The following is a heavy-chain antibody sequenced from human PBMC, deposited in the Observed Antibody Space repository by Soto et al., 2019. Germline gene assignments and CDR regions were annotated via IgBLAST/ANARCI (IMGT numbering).Heavy chain of an antibody. CDR1: GGSISSSSYY. Sequence: SETLSLTCTVSGGSISSSSYYWGWIRQPPGKGLEWIGGIYYSGSTYYNPSLKSRVTISVDKSKNQFSLKLSSVTAADTAVYFCARDGTSGYDYNYWGQGTLVTVSS. D-gene: IGHD5-12*01. J-gene: IGHJ4*02. CDR3: ARDGTSGYDYNY. V-gene: IGHV4-39*07. CDR2: IYYSGST.